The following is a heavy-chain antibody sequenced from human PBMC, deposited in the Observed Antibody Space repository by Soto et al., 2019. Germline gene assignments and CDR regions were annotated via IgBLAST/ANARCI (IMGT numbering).Heavy chain of an antibody. CDR3: ARGYSSSWQDY. V-gene: IGHV4-61*01. CDR2: IYYSGST. J-gene: IGHJ4*02. CDR1: GGSVSSGSYY. Sequence: SETLSLTCTVSGGSVSSGSYYWSWIRQPPGKGLEWIGYIYYSGSTNYNPSLKSRVTISVDTSKNQFSLKLSSVTAADTAVHYCARGYSSSWQDYWGQGTLVTVSS. D-gene: IGHD6-13*01.